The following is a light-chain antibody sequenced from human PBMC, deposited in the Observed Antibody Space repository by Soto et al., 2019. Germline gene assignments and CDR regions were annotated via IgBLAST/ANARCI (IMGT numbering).Light chain of an antibody. J-gene: IGKJ1*01. CDR3: QQYYNTPWT. CDR1: QSVLYNSNNRNY. Sequence: DIVMTQSPDSLAVSLGERATINCKSSQSVLYNSNNRNYLAWYQQKPGQPPKLLIYWASVRESGVPDRFSGSGSGTDVTLTISSLQAEDVAVYYCQQYYNTPWTFGQGTRVEIK. V-gene: IGKV4-1*01. CDR2: WAS.